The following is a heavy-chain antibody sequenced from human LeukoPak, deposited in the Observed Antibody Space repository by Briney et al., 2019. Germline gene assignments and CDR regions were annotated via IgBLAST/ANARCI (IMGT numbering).Heavy chain of an antibody. D-gene: IGHD6-13*01. CDR2: IYYSGST. CDR1: GGSISSSSYY. J-gene: IGHJ4*02. CDR3: ARFIAAAGDYYFDY. Sequence: SETLSLTCTVSGGSISSSSYYWGWTRQPPGKGLEWIGSIYYSGSTYYNPSLKSRVTISVDTSKNQFSLKLSSVTAADTAVYYCARFIAAAGDYYFDYWGQGTLVTVSS. V-gene: IGHV4-39*01.